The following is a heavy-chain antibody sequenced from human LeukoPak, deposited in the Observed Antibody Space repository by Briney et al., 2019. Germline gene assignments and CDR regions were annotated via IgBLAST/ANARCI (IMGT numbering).Heavy chain of an antibody. D-gene: IGHD3-22*01. V-gene: IGHV3-20*03. CDR3: ARGRYDISTVHRFFYYGMDV. CDR1: GFSFGDFG. Sequence: PGGSLRLSYAASGFSFGDFGMSWVRQAPGKGLEWVPGINWNGVGTSYIDSVKGRFTVSRDNAKNSLYLQMNSLRGEDTALYFCARGRYDISTVHRFFYYGMDVWGQGTPVTVSS. J-gene: IGHJ6*02. CDR2: INWNGVGT.